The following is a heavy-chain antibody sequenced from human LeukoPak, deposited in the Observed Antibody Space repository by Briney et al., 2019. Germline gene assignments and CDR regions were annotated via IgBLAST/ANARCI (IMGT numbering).Heavy chain of an antibody. Sequence: GGSLRLSCAASGFTFSSYGMSWVRQAPGKGLEWVSAITATSSSTHDADSVQGRFTISRDNSKNTLYLQMNSLRAEDTAVYFCARYYYDSSGYYYFDFWGQGTLVTVSS. CDR3: ARYYYDSSGYYYFDF. J-gene: IGHJ4*02. CDR1: GFTFSSYG. D-gene: IGHD3-22*01. V-gene: IGHV3-23*01. CDR2: ITATSSST.